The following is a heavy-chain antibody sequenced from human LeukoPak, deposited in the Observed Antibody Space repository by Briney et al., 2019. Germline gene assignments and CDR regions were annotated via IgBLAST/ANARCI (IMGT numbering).Heavy chain of an antibody. CDR1: GGSFSDYY. CDR2: IIQSGVT. D-gene: IGHD5-24*01. V-gene: IGHV4-34*01. CDR3: ARGNRAGYNFDY. Sequence: SSETLSLTCAVYGGSFSDYYWSWIRQAPGKGLEWIGEIIQSGVTNYNPSLKSRVTISIDTSKNQFSLKLSSVTAADTAVYSCARGNRAGYNFDYWGQGALVTVSS. J-gene: IGHJ4*02.